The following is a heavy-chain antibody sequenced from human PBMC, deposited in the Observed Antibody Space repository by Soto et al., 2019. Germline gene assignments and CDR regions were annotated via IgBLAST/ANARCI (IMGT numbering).Heavy chain of an antibody. D-gene: IGHD6-19*01. CDR1: GFSLSSYW. CDR3: AREKAVAGTTFGY. J-gene: IGHJ4*02. V-gene: IGHV3-74*01. CDR2: IQSDGSST. Sequence: EVQLVESGGGSVQPGGSLRLSCAVSGFSLSSYWMHWLRQAPGKGLVWVSRIQSDGSSTNYADSVKGRFTISRDNDKNTLYLQMDSLRVEETAIYYCAREKAVAGTTFGYWGLGTLVTVSS.